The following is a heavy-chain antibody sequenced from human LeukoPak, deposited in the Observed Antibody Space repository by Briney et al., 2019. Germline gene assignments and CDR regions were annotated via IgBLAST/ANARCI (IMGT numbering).Heavy chain of an antibody. J-gene: IGHJ6*02. CDR3: TRGSSGFYYYSAMDV. CDR1: GFTFSSYS. V-gene: IGHV3-21*01. CDR2: ISSSSSYI. Sequence: GGSLRVSCAASGFTFSSYSMNWVRQAPGNGLEWVSSISSSSSYIYYADSVKGRFTISRDNAKNSLYLQMNSLRGDDTAVYYCTRGSSGFYYYSAMDVWGQGTTVTVSS. D-gene: IGHD3-10*01.